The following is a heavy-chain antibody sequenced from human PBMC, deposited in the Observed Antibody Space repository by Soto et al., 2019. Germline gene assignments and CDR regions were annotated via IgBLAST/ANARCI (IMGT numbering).Heavy chain of an antibody. D-gene: IGHD3-10*01. Sequence: ALRLSCAASGFTFSSYGMHWVRQAPGKGLEWVAVIWYDGSNKYYADSVKGRFTISRDNSKNTLYLQMNSLRAEDTAVYYCARGQYYYGSGSYIYYYYGMDVWGQGTTVTVSS. CDR3: ARGQYYYGSGSYIYYYYGMDV. J-gene: IGHJ6*02. V-gene: IGHV3-33*01. CDR1: GFTFSSYG. CDR2: IWYDGSNK.